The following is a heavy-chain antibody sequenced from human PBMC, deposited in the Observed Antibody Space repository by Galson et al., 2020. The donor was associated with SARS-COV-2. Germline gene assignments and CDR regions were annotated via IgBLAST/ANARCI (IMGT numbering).Heavy chain of an antibody. CDR2: VTAAGGGT. V-gene: IGHV3-23*01. CDR1: GFTFGRYA. CDR3: AKDQGNDYGDQLDY. D-gene: IGHD4-17*01. J-gene: IGHJ4*02. Sequence: GESLKISCAASGFTFGRYAMSWVRQAPGKGLEWVSSVTAAGGGTYHADSVKGRFTISRDNSKNTLYLQMNSLRVEDTALYYCAKDQGNDYGDQLDYWGQGTLFSVSS.